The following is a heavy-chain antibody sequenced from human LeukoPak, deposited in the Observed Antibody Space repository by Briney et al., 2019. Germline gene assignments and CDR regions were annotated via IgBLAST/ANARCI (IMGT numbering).Heavy chain of an antibody. CDR2: IYYSGST. CDR3: ARNRVYYGMDV. V-gene: IGHV4-59*08. CDR1: GGSFSGYY. Sequence: SETLSLTCAVYGGSFSGYYWSWIRQPPGKGLEWIGYIYYSGSTNYNPSLKSRVTISVDTSKNQFSLKLSSVTAVDTAVYYCARNRVYYGMDVWGQGTTVTVSS. D-gene: IGHD1-14*01. J-gene: IGHJ6*02.